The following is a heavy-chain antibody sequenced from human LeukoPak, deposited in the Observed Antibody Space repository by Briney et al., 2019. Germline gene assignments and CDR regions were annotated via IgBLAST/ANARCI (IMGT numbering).Heavy chain of an antibody. J-gene: IGHJ4*02. V-gene: IGHV4-39*01. CDR1: GGSVSSGSHY. D-gene: IGHD7-27*01. Sequence: SETLSLTCTVSGGSVSSGSHYWSWIRQPPGKGLEWIGSMYYSGSTYYNPSLKGRVTMSVDTFKNQFSLKLSSVTAADTAVYYCARHLLAGGSIDYWDQGTLVTVSS. CDR3: ARHLLAGGSIDY. CDR2: MYYSGST.